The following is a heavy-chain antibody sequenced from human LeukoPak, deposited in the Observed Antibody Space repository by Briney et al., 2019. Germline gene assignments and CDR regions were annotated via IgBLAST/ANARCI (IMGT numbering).Heavy chain of an antibody. Sequence: PPETLSLTCTVSGGSISSSSYYWGWIRQPPGKGLEWLGSISYSGSTYYNPSLKSRVTISVDTSKNQFSLKLSSVTAADTAVYYCARGGLYGPLGYWGQGTLVTVSS. CDR3: ARGGLYGPLGY. CDR1: GGSISSSSYY. V-gene: IGHV4-39*07. CDR2: ISYSGST. D-gene: IGHD2/OR15-2a*01. J-gene: IGHJ4*02.